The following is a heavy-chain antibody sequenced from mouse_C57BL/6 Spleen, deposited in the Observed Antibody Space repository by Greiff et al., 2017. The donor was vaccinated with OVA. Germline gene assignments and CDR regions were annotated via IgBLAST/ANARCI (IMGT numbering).Heavy chain of an antibody. D-gene: IGHD1-1*01. V-gene: IGHV5-9-1*02. Sequence: EVQRVESGEGLVKPGGSLKLSCAASGFTFSSYAMSWVRQTPEKRLEWVAYISSGGDYIYYADTVKGRFTISRDNARNTLYLQMSSLKSEDTAMYYCTRAEDYGSSRDAMDYWGQGTSVTVSS. CDR2: ISSGGDYI. CDR1: GFTFSSYA. CDR3: TRAEDYGSSRDAMDY. J-gene: IGHJ4*01.